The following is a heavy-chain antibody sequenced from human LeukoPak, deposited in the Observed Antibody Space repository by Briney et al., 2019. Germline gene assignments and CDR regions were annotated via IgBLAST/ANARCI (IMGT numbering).Heavy chain of an antibody. D-gene: IGHD5-24*01. CDR3: ARGGEDGYNSFDC. V-gene: IGHV4-34*01. Sequence: PSETLSLTCAVYGGSFSGYYWSWIRQPPGKGLEWIGEINHSGSTNYNPSLKSRVTISVDTSKNQFSLKLSSVTAADTAVYYCARGGEDGYNSFDCWGQGALVTVSS. CDR2: INHSGST. J-gene: IGHJ4*02. CDR1: GGSFSGYY.